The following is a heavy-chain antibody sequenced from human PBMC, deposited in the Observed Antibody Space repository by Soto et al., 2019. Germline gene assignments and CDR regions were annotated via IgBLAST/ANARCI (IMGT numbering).Heavy chain of an antibody. CDR2: ISYSGST. V-gene: IGHV4-31*03. J-gene: IGHJ4*01. CDR1: GGSISSGGYY. CDR3: ARGVLH. Sequence: QVQLQESGPGLVQPSQTLSLTCTVSGGSISSGGYYWSWIRQHPGTVLEWIGHISYSGSTYYNTSLKSRVTIAVDTSRNQFYLIVNSVTAADTAVYYCARGVLHWGQGTLVTVSS.